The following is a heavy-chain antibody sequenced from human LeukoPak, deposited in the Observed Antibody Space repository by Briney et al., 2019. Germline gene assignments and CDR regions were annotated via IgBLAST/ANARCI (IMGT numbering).Heavy chain of an antibody. CDR2: IDPNSGGT. J-gene: IGHJ6*02. V-gene: IGHV1-2*02. CDR1: GYTLTGYY. D-gene: IGHD6-13*01. CDR3: SKRVAAAVVAREPADYYYYYGMHV. Sequence: ASVKVSFKASGYTLTGYYMHWVRQAPGQRLEWMGWIDPNSGGTNYSQKLQGRGTLTRDTSISTAYIGLSRLRSDVTAVYYCSKRVAAAVVAREPADYYYYYGMHVLGQGTTVSVSS.